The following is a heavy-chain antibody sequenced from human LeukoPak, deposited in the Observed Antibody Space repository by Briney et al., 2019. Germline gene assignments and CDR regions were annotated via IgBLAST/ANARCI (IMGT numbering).Heavy chain of an antibody. CDR3: AKVPREYSSSDATGVDY. CDR2: ISYDGSNK. J-gene: IGHJ4*02. CDR1: GFTFSSYG. V-gene: IGHV3-30*18. Sequence: GGSLRLSCAASGFTFSSYGMHWVRQAPGKGLEWVAVISYDGSNKYYADSVKGRFTISRDNSKNTLYLQMNSLRAEDTAVYYCAKVPREYSSSDATGVDYWGQGTLVTVSS. D-gene: IGHD6-6*01.